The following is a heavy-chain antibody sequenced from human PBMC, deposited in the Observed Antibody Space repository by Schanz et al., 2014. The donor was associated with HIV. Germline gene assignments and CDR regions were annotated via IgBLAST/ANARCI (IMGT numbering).Heavy chain of an antibody. V-gene: IGHV4-31*02. D-gene: IGHD2-15*01. CDR2: ISHSGSS. J-gene: IGHJ5*02. Sequence: QLQLQESGPGLVKPSQTLSLTCSVSGYSISRGGYYWSWIRQHPGKGLEWIGYISHSGSSFYNPSLESRVPLSIDTSKNHFSLNLTSVTAADTAIYYCARASLGAAHPWGQGTLVTVSS. CDR3: ARASLGAAHP. CDR1: GYSISRGGYY.